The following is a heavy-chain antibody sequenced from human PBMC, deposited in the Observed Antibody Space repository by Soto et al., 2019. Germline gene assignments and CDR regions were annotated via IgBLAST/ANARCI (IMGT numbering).Heavy chain of an antibody. CDR2: IKSKTDGGTT. V-gene: IGHV3-15*07. D-gene: IGHD4-17*01. J-gene: IGHJ4*02. CDR3: ATINVYGDGDY. CDR1: GFTFSNAW. Sequence: GGSLRLSCAASGFTFSNAWMNWVRQAPGKGLEWVGHIKSKTDGGTTDYAAPVKGRFTISRDDSKNTVYLQMNSLKTEDTAVYYCATINVYGDGDYWGQGTLVTVSS.